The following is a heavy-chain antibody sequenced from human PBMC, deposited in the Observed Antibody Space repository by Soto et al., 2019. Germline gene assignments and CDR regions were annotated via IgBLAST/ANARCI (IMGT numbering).Heavy chain of an antibody. CDR1: GFTFSNYA. J-gene: IGHJ4*02. Sequence: GGSLRLSCAASGFTFSNYAMSWVRQAPGKGLEWVSAISGSGGSTYYADSVKGRFTISRDNSKNTLYLQMNSLRAEDTAVYYCAKDSKGYCGGDCYFLLHDYWGQGTLVTVSS. CDR3: AKDSKGYCGGDCYFLLHDY. D-gene: IGHD2-21*01. CDR2: ISGSGGST. V-gene: IGHV3-23*01.